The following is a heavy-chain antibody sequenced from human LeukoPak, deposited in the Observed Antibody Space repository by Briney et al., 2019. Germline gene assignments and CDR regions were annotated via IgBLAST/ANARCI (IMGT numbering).Heavy chain of an antibody. CDR3: ARDSAAAGTDY. Sequence: QPGRSLRLSCAASGFTFSSYGMHWVRQAPGKGLEWVAVISYDGSNKYYADSVKGRFTISRHNSKNTLYLQMNSLRAEDTAVYYCARDSAAAGTDYWGQGTLVTVSS. D-gene: IGHD6-13*01. CDR2: ISYDGSNK. CDR1: GFTFSSYG. J-gene: IGHJ4*02. V-gene: IGHV3-30*03.